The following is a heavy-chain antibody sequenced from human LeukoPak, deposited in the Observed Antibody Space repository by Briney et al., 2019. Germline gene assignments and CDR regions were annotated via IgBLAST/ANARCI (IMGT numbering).Heavy chain of an antibody. CDR3: ARDGSCFDF. J-gene: IGHJ4*02. D-gene: IGHD2-15*01. V-gene: IGHV3-7*01. CDR2: IKGDGSKI. CDR1: GFTSSEYW. Sequence: GGSLRLSCGASGFTSSEYWMTWVRQAPGRGPEWVANIKGDGSKIYYVDSVKGRFTISRDNDKNSLYLQMNNLRVEDTAVYHCARDGSCFDFWGQGALVTVSS.